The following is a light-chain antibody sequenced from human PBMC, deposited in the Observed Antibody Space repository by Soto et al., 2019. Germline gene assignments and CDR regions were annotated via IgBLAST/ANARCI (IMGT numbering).Light chain of an antibody. J-gene: IGLJ2*01. CDR3: AAWDDSLNGPV. CDR2: SNS. CDR1: SSNIGSNT. V-gene: IGLV1-44*01. Sequence: QPVLTQPPSTSGTPGQRVTISCSGSSSNIGSNTVNWYQQLPGTAPKLLIYSNSQRPSGVPDRFFGSKSGTSASLAISGLQSEDEADYYCAAWDDSLNGPVFGGGTKVTVL.